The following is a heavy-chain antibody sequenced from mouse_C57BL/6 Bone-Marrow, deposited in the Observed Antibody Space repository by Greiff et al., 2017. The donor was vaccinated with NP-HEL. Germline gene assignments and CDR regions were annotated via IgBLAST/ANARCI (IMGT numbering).Heavy chain of an antibody. CDR3: ARSGDLLWFYFDY. J-gene: IGHJ2*01. CDR2: LLPGSGST. CDR1: GYTFTDYY. V-gene: IGHV1-75*01. D-gene: IGHD2-2*01. Sequence: VQLQQSGPELVKPGASVKISCKASGYTFTDYYINWVQQRPGPGLEWIGWLLPGSGSTYYNEKFTGKATLTVDHSSSTSYMLLSSLTSEDSSVYFCARSGDLLWFYFDYWDQGTTLTVSS.